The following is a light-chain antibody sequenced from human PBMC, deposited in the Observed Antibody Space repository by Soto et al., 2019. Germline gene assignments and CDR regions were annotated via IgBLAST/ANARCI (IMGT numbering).Light chain of an antibody. CDR2: GAS. V-gene: IGKV3-20*01. CDR3: QQYGSSLLT. J-gene: IGKJ4*01. Sequence: EIVLTQSPGTLSLSPGERASLSCRVSQSVSSEKLAWYQQKPGQAPRLLIFGASGRATGIPERFSGSGSGTDFSLTISRLEPEDSAVYYCQQYGSSLLTFGGGTKV. CDR1: QSVSSEK.